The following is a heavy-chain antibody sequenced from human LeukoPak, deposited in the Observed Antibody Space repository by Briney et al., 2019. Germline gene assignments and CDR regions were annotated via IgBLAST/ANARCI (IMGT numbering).Heavy chain of an antibody. Sequence: PGGSLRLSCAASGFTFSSHCMHWVRQAPGKGLEWVSAISGTDGSTYYADSVKGRFTISRDNSKNTLYLQMNSLRAEDTAVYYCAKDPIMITFGGVIVSRWFDPWGQGTLVTVSS. CDR1: GFTFSSHC. CDR2: ISGTDGST. D-gene: IGHD3-16*02. CDR3: AKDPIMITFGGVIVSRWFDP. J-gene: IGHJ5*02. V-gene: IGHV3-23*01.